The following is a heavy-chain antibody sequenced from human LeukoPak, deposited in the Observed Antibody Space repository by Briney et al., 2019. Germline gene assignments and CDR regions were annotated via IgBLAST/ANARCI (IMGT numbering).Heavy chain of an antibody. CDR3: AKDPRKSGLVTLNNWFDP. CDR1: GFTFSNAW. J-gene: IGHJ5*02. CDR2: ISGSGGST. Sequence: PGGSLRLSCAASGFTFSNAWMSWVRQAPGKGLEWVSAISGSGGSTYYADSVKGRFTISRDNSKNTLYLQMNSLRAEDTAVYYCAKDPRKSGLVTLNNWFDPWGQGTLVTVSS. V-gene: IGHV3-23*01. D-gene: IGHD3-9*01.